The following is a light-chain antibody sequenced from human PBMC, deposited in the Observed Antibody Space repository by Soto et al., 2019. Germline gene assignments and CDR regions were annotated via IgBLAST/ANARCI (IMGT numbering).Light chain of an antibody. CDR2: DAS. Sequence: EIVLTQSPATLSLSPGERATLSCRASQSVSSYLAWYQQKPGQAPRLLIFDASKRATGIPARFNGSGSGTDITLTISSLEPEDFAVYYCQQRSNWPPTFGQGTRLEIK. CDR3: QQRSNWPPT. V-gene: IGKV3-11*01. J-gene: IGKJ5*01. CDR1: QSVSSY.